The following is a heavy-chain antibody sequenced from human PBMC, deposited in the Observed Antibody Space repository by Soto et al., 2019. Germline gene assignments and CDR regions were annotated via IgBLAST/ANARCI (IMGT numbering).Heavy chain of an antibody. D-gene: IGHD3-3*01. Sequence: SVKVSCKASGFTFTSSSVQWGRQARGQRLEWMGWIVGGSGNTTYVQKFQQRVTINTDMSTSRAYMELSSLTSEDTAVSHCAADFLFHDFWSGYVYWGQGTLVSVSS. CDR1: GFTFTSSS. J-gene: IGHJ4*01. CDR2: IVGGSGNT. CDR3: AADFLFHDFWSGYVY. V-gene: IGHV1-58*01.